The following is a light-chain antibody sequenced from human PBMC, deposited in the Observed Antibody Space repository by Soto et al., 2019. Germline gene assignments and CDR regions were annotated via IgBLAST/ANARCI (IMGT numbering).Light chain of an antibody. CDR2: KAS. CDR3: QQYNVYST. Sequence: DIQMTQSPSTLSASIGDRVNITCRASQSISSWLAWYQQKPGKAPEVLIYKASNLESGVPSRFSGSGSETEFTLTISSLQPDDFATYYCQQYNVYSTFGGGTKVEIK. CDR1: QSISSW. V-gene: IGKV1-5*03. J-gene: IGKJ4*01.